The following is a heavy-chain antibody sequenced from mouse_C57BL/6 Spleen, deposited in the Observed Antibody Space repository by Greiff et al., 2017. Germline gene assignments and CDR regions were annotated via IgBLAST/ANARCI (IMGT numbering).Heavy chain of an antibody. CDR3: ARPYYDYDLYYFDY. D-gene: IGHD2-4*01. CDR1: GYTFTSYW. J-gene: IGHJ2*01. V-gene: IGHV1-50*01. Sequence: QVQLQQPGAELVKPGASVKLSCKASGYTFTSYWMQWVKQRPGQGLEWIGEIDPSDSYTNYNQKFKGKATLTVDTSSSTAYMQLSSLTSEDSAVYYCARPYYDYDLYYFDYWGQGTTLTVSS. CDR2: IDPSDSYT.